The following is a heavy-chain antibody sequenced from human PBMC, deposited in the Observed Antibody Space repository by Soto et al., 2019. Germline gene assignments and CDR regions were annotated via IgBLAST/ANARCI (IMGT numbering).Heavy chain of an antibody. D-gene: IGHD6-19*01. J-gene: IGHJ5*02. CDR3: AREEADSSADLIDP. Sequence: EVQLVESGGGLVQPGGSLRLSCAASGFTFSSYWMSWVRQAPGKGLEWVANIKQDGSEKYYVDSVKGRFTISRDNAKNSLHLQMNSLRAEDTAMYYCAREEADSSADLIDPWGQGTLLTVSS. CDR2: IKQDGSEK. V-gene: IGHV3-7*01. CDR1: GFTFSSYW.